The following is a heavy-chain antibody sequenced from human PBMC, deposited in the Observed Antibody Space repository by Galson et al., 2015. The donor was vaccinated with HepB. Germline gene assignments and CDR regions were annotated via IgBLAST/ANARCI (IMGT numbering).Heavy chain of an antibody. J-gene: IGHJ4*02. CDR1: GDSIRSSSYY. V-gene: IGHV4-39*01. Sequence: ETLSLTCTVSGDSIRSSSYYWGWIRQPPGKGLEWIGSIYYSGTTYYSPSLESRVTISVDTSKNQFSLKLSSVTAADSAVYYCASDDIAAGTLDYWGQGTLVTVSS. CDR3: ASDDIAAGTLDY. D-gene: IGHD6-13*01. CDR2: IYYSGTT.